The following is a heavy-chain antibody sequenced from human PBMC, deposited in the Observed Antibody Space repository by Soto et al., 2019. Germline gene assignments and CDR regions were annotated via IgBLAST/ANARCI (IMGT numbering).Heavy chain of an antibody. J-gene: IGHJ4*02. CDR2: MNPNDGNT. CDR1: GYTFSNYE. Sequence: ASVKVSCKASGYTFSNYEINWVRQASGQGLEWMGRMNPNDGNTGYAQNFQGRVSMTRNTSINTAYMELSSLRSDDTAVYYCARGPRESGEWLLFDYLGQGALVTVSS. D-gene: IGHD3-3*01. CDR3: ARGPRESGEWLLFDY. V-gene: IGHV1-8*01.